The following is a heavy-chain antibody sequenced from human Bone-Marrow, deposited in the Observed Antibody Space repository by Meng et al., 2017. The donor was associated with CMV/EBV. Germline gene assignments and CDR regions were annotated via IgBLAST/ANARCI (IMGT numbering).Heavy chain of an antibody. Sequence: GGSLRLSCAASGFSFSTYWMHWVRQAPGKGLVWVARISSDGSSTSYADSVKGRFTFSRDNAKNTMYVQMNSLRAKDTAVYYCARDMTTGYSSWYFDLWGRGTLVTVYS. J-gene: IGHJ2*01. V-gene: IGHV3-74*01. CDR1: GFSFSTYW. CDR2: ISSDGSST. D-gene: IGHD6-13*01. CDR3: ARDMTTGYSSWYFDL.